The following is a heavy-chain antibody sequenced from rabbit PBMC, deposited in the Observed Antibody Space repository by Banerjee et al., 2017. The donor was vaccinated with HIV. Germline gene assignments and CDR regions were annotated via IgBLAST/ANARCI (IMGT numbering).Heavy chain of an antibody. CDR3: ARDRYSYDDYGDPISSTRLDL. V-gene: IGHV1S45*01. D-gene: IGHD2-1*01. Sequence: QEQLEESGGDLVKPEGSLTLTCTASGFTLSSYWICWVRQAPGKGLEWIGYIDPVFGSKYYASWVNSRFTISSHNAQNTLYLQLNSLTAADTATYFCARDRYSYDDYGDPISSTRLDLWGQGTLVTVS. CDR1: GFTLSSYW. CDR2: IDPVFGSK. J-gene: IGHJ3*01.